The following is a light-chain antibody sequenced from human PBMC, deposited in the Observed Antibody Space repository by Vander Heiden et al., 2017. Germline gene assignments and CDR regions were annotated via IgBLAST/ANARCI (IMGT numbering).Light chain of an antibody. CDR2: DV. CDR3: QQRSNWPPLT. V-gene: IGKV3-11*01. CDR1: QSGSSY. Sequence: EIVLTQSPATLSLSPGERATLSCRASQSGSSYLAWYQQKPGQAPRVLIYDVYSGYGTDLTLTISSREPEDFAGYYCQQRSNWPPLTFGGGTKVEIK. J-gene: IGKJ4*01.